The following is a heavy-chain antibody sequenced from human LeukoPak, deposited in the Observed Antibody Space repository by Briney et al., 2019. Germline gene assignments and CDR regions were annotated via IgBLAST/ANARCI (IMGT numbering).Heavy chain of an antibody. D-gene: IGHD3-3*01. J-gene: IGHJ5*02. CDR3: ARGPTFGVVIGTNWFDP. CDR2: IYTSGST. CDR1: GGSISSGSYY. V-gene: IGHV4-61*02. Sequence: PSETLSLTCTVSGGSISSGSYYWSWIRQPAGKGLEWIGRIYTSGSTNYNPSLKSRVTISVDTSKNQFSLKLSSVTAADTAVYYCARGPTFGVVIGTNWFDPWGQGTLVTVSS.